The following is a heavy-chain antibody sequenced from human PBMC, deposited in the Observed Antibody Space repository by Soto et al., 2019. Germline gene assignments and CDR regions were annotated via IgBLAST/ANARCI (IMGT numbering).Heavy chain of an antibody. D-gene: IGHD2-2*01. Sequence: PGGSLRLSCAASGFTFSSYGMHWVRQAPGKGLEWVAVIWYDGSNKYYADSVKGRFTISRDNSKNTLYLQMNSLRAEDTAVYYCARDRYQLQLADYFDYWGQGTLVTVSS. CDR3: ARDRYQLQLADYFDY. J-gene: IGHJ4*02. V-gene: IGHV3-33*01. CDR2: IWYDGSNK. CDR1: GFTFSSYG.